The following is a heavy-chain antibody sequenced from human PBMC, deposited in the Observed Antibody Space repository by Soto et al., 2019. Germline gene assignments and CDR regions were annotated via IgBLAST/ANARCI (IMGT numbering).Heavy chain of an antibody. CDR1: GGSFSGYY. CDR2: INHSGST. V-gene: IGHV4-34*01. CDR3: ARVILGAFDI. J-gene: IGHJ3*02. Sequence: QVQLQQWGAGLLKPSETLSLTCAVYGGSFSGYYWSWIRQPPGKGLEWIGEINHSGSTNYNPSLKSRVTISVDTSKNQFSLKLSSVTAADTAVYYWARVILGAFDIWGQGTMVTVSS. D-gene: IGHD3-22*01.